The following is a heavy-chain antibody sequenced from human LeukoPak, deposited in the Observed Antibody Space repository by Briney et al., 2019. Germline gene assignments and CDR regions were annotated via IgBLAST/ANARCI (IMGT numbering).Heavy chain of an antibody. CDR3: ATSTVTDAFDI. J-gene: IGHJ3*02. CDR2: IYYSGST. D-gene: IGHD4-11*01. Sequence: PSETLSPTCTVSGGSISSYYWSWIRQPPGKGLEWIGYIYYSGSTNYNPSLKSRVTISVDTSKNRFSLKLSSVTAADTAVYYCATSTVTDAFDIWGQGTMVTVSS. CDR1: GGSISSYY. V-gene: IGHV4-59*01.